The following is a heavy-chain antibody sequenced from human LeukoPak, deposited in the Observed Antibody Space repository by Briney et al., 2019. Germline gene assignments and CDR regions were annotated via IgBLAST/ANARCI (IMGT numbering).Heavy chain of an antibody. J-gene: IGHJ4*02. Sequence: GRSLRLSCTASGFTFGSHAMSWVRQAAGKGLEWVSGIGGSGHSFHYADSVKGRFTVSRDNSRNILYLQMNSLRAEDTAVYYWARNRDGIKMTAHGRDYWGQGNLVSVSS. CDR2: IGGSGHSF. CDR3: ARNRDGIKMTAHGRDY. D-gene: IGHD2-21*02. V-gene: IGHV3-23*01. CDR1: GFTFGSHA.